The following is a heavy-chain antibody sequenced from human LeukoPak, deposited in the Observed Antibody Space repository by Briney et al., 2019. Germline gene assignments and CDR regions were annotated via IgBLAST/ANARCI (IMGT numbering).Heavy chain of an antibody. CDR1: GFTFSSYA. J-gene: IGHJ3*02. Sequence: GGSLRLSCAAFGFTFSSYAMSWVRQAPGKGLEWVSAISGSGGSTYYADSVKGRFTISRDNSKNTLYLQMNSLRAEGTAVYYCAKVGPNSSGWYFNAFDIWGQGTMVTVSS. CDR3: AKVGPNSSGWYFNAFDI. CDR2: ISGSGGST. D-gene: IGHD6-19*01. V-gene: IGHV3-23*01.